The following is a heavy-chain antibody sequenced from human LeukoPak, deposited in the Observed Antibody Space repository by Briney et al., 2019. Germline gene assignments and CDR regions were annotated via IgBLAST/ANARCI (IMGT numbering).Heavy chain of an antibody. J-gene: IGHJ4*02. CDR2: INPNSGGT. CDR1: GYTFTGYY. Sequence: ASVTVSFKASGYTFTGYYMHWVRQAPGQGLEWMGRINPNSGGTNYAQKFQGRVTMTRDTSISTAYMELSRLRSDDTAVYYCAMGSSHYYFDYWGQGTLVTVSS. V-gene: IGHV1-2*06. D-gene: IGHD3-10*01. CDR3: AMGSSHYYFDY.